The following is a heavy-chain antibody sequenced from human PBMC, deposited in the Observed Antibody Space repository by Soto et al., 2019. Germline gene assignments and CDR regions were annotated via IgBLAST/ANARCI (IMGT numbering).Heavy chain of an antibody. CDR3: AKDFHDYGDYVDWIDP. V-gene: IGHV3-13*01. Sequence: GGSLRLSCAASGFTFSSHDMHWVRQATGKGLEWVSAITTTGDTYYPGSVKGRFTISRENAKNSLYLQMNSLRAEDTAVYYCAKDFHDYGDYVDWIDPWGQGTLVTVSS. D-gene: IGHD4-17*01. J-gene: IGHJ5*02. CDR2: ITTTGDT. CDR1: GFTFSSHD.